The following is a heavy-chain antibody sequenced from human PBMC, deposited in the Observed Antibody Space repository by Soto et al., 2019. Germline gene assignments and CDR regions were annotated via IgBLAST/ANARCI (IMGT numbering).Heavy chain of an antibody. CDR3: ARDDDSAMALNFDY. V-gene: IGHV3-48*02. D-gene: IGHD5-18*01. Sequence: PGGSLRLSCAASGFTFDSYSMNWVRQAPGKGLEWVSYIDSSSSNKHYADSVKGRFTISRDNAKNALCLQMSSLRDEDTAVYYCARDDDSAMALNFDYWGQGTLVTVSS. CDR1: GFTFDSYS. J-gene: IGHJ4*02. CDR2: IDSSSSNK.